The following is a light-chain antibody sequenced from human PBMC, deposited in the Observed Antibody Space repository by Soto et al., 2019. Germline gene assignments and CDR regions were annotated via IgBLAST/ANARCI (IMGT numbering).Light chain of an antibody. CDR3: QQFHNWLPWT. V-gene: IGKV3-15*01. CDR2: DAS. J-gene: IGKJ1*01. Sequence: IVLTQSPATRPVSPGETVTLFCRASERVSTNLAWYQQRPGQAPRLLIYDASTRAYGIPARFSGSGSGAELTLTITGMQSEDFAVYYCQQFHNWLPWTFGQGTKVDIK. CDR1: ERVSTN.